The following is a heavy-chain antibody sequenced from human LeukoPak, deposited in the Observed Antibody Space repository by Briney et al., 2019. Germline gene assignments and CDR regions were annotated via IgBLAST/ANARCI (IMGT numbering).Heavy chain of an antibody. CDR3: TRDSGTTGEVKFDP. CDR1: GGSISKQY. Sequence: SETLSLTCTVSGGSISKQYWTWVRQSAGKGLEWIGRIYGDGTITYNPSLRSRVTMSLDASKNQFSLRLTSVTAADTAMYYCTRDSGTTGEVKFDPWGQGTLVTVSS. D-gene: IGHD3-10*01. CDR2: IYGDGTI. J-gene: IGHJ5*02. V-gene: IGHV4-4*07.